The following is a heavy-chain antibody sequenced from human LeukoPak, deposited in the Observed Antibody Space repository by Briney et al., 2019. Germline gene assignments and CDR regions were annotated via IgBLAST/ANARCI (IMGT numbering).Heavy chain of an antibody. CDR1: GFTVSSNY. V-gene: IGHV3-30*03. CDR2: ISYDGSNK. CDR3: ARAKVRGYSGYDYVSLGY. Sequence: GGSLRLSCAASGFTVSSNYMSWVRQAPGKGLEWVTVISYDGSNKYYADSVKGRFTISRDNSKNTLYLQMNSLRAEDTAVYYCARAKVRGYSGYDYVSLGYWGHGTLVTVSS. J-gene: IGHJ4*01. D-gene: IGHD5-12*01.